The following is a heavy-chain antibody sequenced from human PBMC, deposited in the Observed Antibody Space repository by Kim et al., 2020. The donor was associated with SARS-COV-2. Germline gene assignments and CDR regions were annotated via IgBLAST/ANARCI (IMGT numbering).Heavy chain of an antibody. Sequence: ASVKVSCKASGYTFTSYYMHWVRQAPGQGLEWMGIINPSGGSTSYAQKFQGRVTMTRDTSTSTVYMELSSLRSEDTAVYYCARAHQDYYDSSGYSLLFDYWGQGTLVTVSS. CDR1: GYTFTSYY. D-gene: IGHD3-22*01. CDR2: INPSGGST. V-gene: IGHV1-46*01. J-gene: IGHJ4*02. CDR3: ARAHQDYYDSSGYSLLFDY.